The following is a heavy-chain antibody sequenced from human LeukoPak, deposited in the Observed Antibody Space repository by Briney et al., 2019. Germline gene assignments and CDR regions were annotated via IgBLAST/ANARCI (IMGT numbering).Heavy chain of an antibody. D-gene: IGHD3-22*01. Sequence: GASVKVSCKASGYTFTSYGISWVRQAPGQGLEWMGWISAYNGNTNYAQKLQGRVTMTTDTSTSTAYMELRSLRSDDTAVYYCARSGSYYYDSSGYCWFDPWGQGTLVTVSS. CDR3: ARSGSYYYDSSGYCWFDP. J-gene: IGHJ5*02. V-gene: IGHV1-18*01. CDR1: GYTFTSYG. CDR2: ISAYNGNT.